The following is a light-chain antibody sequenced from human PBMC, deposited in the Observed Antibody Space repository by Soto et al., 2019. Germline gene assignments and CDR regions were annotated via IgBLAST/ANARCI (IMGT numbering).Light chain of an antibody. Sequence: TQSPGTLSLSPGERATLSCGASQSVSSYLAWYQQKPGQAPRLLSYGAPTSATGIPARFSGSESGTEFPLTITSLQSEDFAVYYCQQYNNWPLTFGGGTKVDIK. CDR2: GAP. V-gene: IGKV3-15*01. CDR3: QQYNNWPLT. CDR1: QSVSSY. J-gene: IGKJ4*01.